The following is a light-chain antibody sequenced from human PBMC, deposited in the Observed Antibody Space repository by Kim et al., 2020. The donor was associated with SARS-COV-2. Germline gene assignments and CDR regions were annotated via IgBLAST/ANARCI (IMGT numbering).Light chain of an antibody. CDR1: QSISTY. Sequence: LSPGERAPLSCRASQSISTYLAWYQQKPGQPPRLLIHDATNRATGIPARFSGSGSGTDFTLTISSLEPEDFAVYYCQQRDSWPLTFGGGTKVDIK. V-gene: IGKV3-11*01. CDR2: DAT. CDR3: QQRDSWPLT. J-gene: IGKJ4*01.